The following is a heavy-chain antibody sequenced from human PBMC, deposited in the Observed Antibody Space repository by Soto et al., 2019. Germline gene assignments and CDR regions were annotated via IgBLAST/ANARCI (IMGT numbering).Heavy chain of an antibody. CDR1: GYTFSSYS. J-gene: IGHJ4*02. CDR2: ISSSSSYI. Sequence: GGSLRLSYAASGYTFSSYSMNWVRQAPGKGLEWVSSISSSSSYIYYADSVKGRFTISRDNAKNSLYLQMNSLRAEDTPVYYCARDLAFYDFWSGYFGELDYWGQGTLVTVSS. CDR3: ARDLAFYDFWSGYFGELDY. D-gene: IGHD3-3*01. V-gene: IGHV3-21*01.